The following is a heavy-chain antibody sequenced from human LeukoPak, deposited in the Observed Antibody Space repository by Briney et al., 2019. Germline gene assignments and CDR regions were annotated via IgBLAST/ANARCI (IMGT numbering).Heavy chain of an antibody. D-gene: IGHD3-22*01. Sequence: PGGSLRLSCAASGFTFSRHSMNWVRQAPGKGLEWVSSISSSKSYIYYADSVRGRVTISRDNAKNSLYLQMNSLRAEDTAVYYCARDSSGYYDFDYWGQGTLVTVSS. CDR3: ARDSSGYYDFDY. V-gene: IGHV3-21*01. J-gene: IGHJ4*02. CDR2: ISSSKSYI. CDR1: GFTFSRHS.